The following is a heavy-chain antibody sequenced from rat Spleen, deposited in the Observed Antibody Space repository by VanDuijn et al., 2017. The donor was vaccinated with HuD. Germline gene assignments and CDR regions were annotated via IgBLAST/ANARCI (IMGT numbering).Heavy chain of an antibody. CDR2: IDTGGSNT. Sequence: EVQLVESGGGLVQPGRSLKLSCVVSGFTFSDYYMAWVRQAPEKGLEWVASIDTGGSNTYYRQSVKGRFTISRDNAKSTLYLRMDSLRSEDTATYYCTRKGELWGQGVMVTVSS. CDR1: GFTFSDYY. V-gene: IGHV5-25*01. J-gene: IGHJ2*01. D-gene: IGHD5-1*01. CDR3: TRKGEL.